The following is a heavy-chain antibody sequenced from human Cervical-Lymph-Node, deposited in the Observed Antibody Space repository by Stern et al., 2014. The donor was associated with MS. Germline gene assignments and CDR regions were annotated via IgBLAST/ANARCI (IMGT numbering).Heavy chain of an antibody. CDR1: GYTLTELS. CDR3: ASHTAMDYYFDY. V-gene: IGHV1-24*01. D-gene: IGHD5-18*01. Sequence: QVQLVQSGAEVKKPGASVKVSCKVSGYTLTELSMHWVRQAPGKGLEWMGGIDHEDGETIYAQKFQGRVTMTEDTSTDTAYMELSSLRSEDTAVYYCASHTAMDYYFDYWGQGTLVTVSS. J-gene: IGHJ4*02. CDR2: IDHEDGET.